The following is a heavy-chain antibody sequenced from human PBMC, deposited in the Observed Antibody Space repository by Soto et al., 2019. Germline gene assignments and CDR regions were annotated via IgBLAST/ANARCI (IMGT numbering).Heavy chain of an antibody. CDR2: IYYSGST. CDR3: ARWTNWGERDDWFDP. Sequence: QLLLQESGPRLVKPSETLSLTCTVSGGSLSYRNYYWGWIRQPPGKGLEWIGNIYYSGSTYYNPSLQRRVTISVDTSRNEFSLKLTSLTAADTAVYYCARWTNWGERDDWFDPWGQGTVVSVSS. V-gene: IGHV4-39*01. J-gene: IGHJ5*02. CDR1: GGSLSYRNYY. D-gene: IGHD7-27*01.